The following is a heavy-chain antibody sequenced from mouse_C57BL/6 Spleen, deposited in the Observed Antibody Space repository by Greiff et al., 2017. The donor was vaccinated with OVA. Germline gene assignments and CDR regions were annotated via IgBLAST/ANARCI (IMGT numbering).Heavy chain of an antibody. V-gene: IGHV5-17*01. D-gene: IGHD3-1*01. Sequence: EVQGVESGGGLVKPGGSLKLSCAASGFTFSDYGMHWVRQAPEKGLEWVAYISSGSSTIYYADTVKGRCTISRDKAKNTLFLQMTSLRSEDTAMYYCARAPVGALDYWGQGTTLTVSS. J-gene: IGHJ2*01. CDR1: GFTFSDYG. CDR2: ISSGSSTI. CDR3: ARAPVGALDY.